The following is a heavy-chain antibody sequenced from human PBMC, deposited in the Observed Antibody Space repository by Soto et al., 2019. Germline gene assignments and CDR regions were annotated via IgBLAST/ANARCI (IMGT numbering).Heavy chain of an antibody. Sequence: DVQLLESGGDLIHPGGSQRLSCAASGFTFSAHAMSWVRQAPGKGLEWVSSISGTGASIYYADSVRGRFTISRDNYKNTVYLRMNSLTDDDTALYYCAKGGTPYRDQNAFDIWGQGTMVTVSS. CDR3: AKGGTPYRDQNAFDI. V-gene: IGHV3-23*01. CDR1: GFTFSAHA. CDR2: ISGTGASI. J-gene: IGHJ3*02. D-gene: IGHD1-1*01.